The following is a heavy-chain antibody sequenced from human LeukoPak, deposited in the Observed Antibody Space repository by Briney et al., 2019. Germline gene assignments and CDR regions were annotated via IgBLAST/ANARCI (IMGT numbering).Heavy chain of an antibody. CDR3: ALGIVGAIGY. V-gene: IGHV3-23*01. J-gene: IGHJ4*02. CDR1: GFTFSSYA. Sequence: PGASLRLSCAASGFTFSSYAMSWVRQAPGKGLEWVSAISGSGGSTYYADSVKGRFTISRDNSKNTLYLQMNSLRAEDTAIYYCALGIVGAIGYWGQGTLVTVSS. D-gene: IGHD1-26*01. CDR2: ISGSGGST.